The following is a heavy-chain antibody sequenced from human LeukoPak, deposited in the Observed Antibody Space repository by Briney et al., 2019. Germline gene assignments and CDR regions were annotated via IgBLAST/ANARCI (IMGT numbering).Heavy chain of an antibody. Sequence: PGGSLRLSCAASGFTFSSYAMSGVRQAPGRGLEWVSAISDSCGSTYCADSVKRRFTISRDNSKNTLYLQMNSLRAEDTAVYYCAKVVLGGWYFDYWGQGTLVTVSS. V-gene: IGHV3-23*01. CDR1: GFTFSSYA. J-gene: IGHJ4*02. D-gene: IGHD6-19*01. CDR2: ISDSCGST. CDR3: AKVVLGGWYFDY.